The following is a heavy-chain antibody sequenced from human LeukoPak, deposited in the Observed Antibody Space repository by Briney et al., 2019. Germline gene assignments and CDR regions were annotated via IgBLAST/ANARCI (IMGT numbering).Heavy chain of an antibody. CDR3: AGGRAVPFDY. CDR2: IHYSGST. CDR1: GGSMNRNY. Sequence: KPSETLSLTCNVSGGSMNRNYWSWIRQPPGKGLEWIGYIHYSGSTNYNPSLKSRVTITEDTSKNQFSLKLSSVTAADTAVYYCAGGRAVPFDYWGQGTLVTVSS. J-gene: IGHJ4*02. V-gene: IGHV4-59*12. D-gene: IGHD2-2*01.